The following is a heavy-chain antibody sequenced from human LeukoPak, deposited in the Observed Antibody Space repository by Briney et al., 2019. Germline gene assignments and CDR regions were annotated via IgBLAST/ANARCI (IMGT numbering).Heavy chain of an antibody. Sequence: PGGSLRLSCAASGFTVSSNYMSWVRQAPGKGLEWVSIIYSGGSTYYADSVKGRFTISRDNSKNTLYLQMNSLRAEDTAVYYCAPQHSPGHYFDYWGQGTLVTVSS. CDR1: GFTVSSNY. CDR2: IYSGGST. J-gene: IGHJ4*02. V-gene: IGHV3-53*01. CDR3: APQHSPGHYFDY. D-gene: IGHD2-21*01.